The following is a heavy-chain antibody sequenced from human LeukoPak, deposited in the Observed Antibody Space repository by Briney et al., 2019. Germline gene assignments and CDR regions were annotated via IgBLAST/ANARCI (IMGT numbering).Heavy chain of an antibody. D-gene: IGHD3-16*01. CDR1: GCSFSSYS. V-gene: IGHV3-48*01. J-gene: IGHJ4*02. CDR3: ARERRFGIFDD. Sequence: AGGSLRLSCAASGCSFSSYSMNWVRQAPGKGLEWVSYISSSSSTNYYADSVKGGFTFSKANAKKSLYLQMNSLRAEETAVYYCARERRFGIFDDWGQGTWSPSPQ. CDR2: ISSSSSTN.